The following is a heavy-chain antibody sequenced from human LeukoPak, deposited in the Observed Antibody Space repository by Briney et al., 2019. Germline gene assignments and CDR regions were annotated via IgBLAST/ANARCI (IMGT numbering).Heavy chain of an antibody. Sequence: GASVKVSCKASGGTFSSYAISWVRQAPGQGLEWMGWINPNSGGTNYAQKFQGRVTMTRDTSIGTAYMELSRLRSDDTAVYYCANRYSSVAEDIWGQGTMVTVSS. CDR1: GGTFSSYA. CDR2: INPNSGGT. D-gene: IGHD6-25*01. V-gene: IGHV1-2*02. CDR3: ANRYSSVAEDI. J-gene: IGHJ3*02.